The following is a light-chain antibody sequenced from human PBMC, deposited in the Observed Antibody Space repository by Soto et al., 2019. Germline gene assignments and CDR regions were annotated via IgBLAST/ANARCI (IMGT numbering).Light chain of an antibody. CDR3: QQFNNWPHT. Sequence: EIVITQSPATLSVSPGERATLSCRASQSVNQKLGWYQQKPGQAPRLLIYVASYRATGIPARFSGSGSGTEYTLTISNLQAEDFAVYYCQQFNNWPHTFGQGTRREIK. J-gene: IGKJ5*01. V-gene: IGKV3-15*01. CDR1: QSVNQK. CDR2: VAS.